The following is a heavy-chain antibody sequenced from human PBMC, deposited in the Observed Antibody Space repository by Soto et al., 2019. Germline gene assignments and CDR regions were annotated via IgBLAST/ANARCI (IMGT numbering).Heavy chain of an antibody. CDR3: AKDVNGYSYGDNFDY. CDR1: GFNFSSYA. CDR2: ISGSGGST. Sequence: GGSMRLSCAASGFNFSSYAMSWVCQDPGKGLEWVSAISGSGGSTYYADSVKGRFTISRDNSKNTLYLQMNSLRAEDTAVYYCAKDVNGYSYGDNFDYWGQGTLVTVSS. J-gene: IGHJ4*02. V-gene: IGHV3-23*01. D-gene: IGHD5-18*01.